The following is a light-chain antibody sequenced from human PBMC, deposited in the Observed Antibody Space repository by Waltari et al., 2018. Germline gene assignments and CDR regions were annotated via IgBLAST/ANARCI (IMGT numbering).Light chain of an antibody. Sequence: DIQMTQSPASLSASVGDTVTITCRASQSISSWLAWYQQKPGKAPKVLIYQESSLQSGVPSRFSGSGSGTLVTLTISSLQPEDFVTYYCLQYTSSPFTFGPGTKLDI. V-gene: IGKV1D-16*01. CDR3: LQYTSSPFT. J-gene: IGKJ3*01. CDR1: QSISSW. CDR2: QES.